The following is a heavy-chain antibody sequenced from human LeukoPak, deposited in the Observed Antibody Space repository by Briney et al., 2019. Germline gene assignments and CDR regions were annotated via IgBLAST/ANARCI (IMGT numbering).Heavy chain of an antibody. CDR1: GFTFSSYS. Sequence: GGSLRLSCAASGFTFSSYSMNWVRQAPGKGLEWVSSISSSSSYIYYADSVKGRFTISRDNAKNTLYLQMNSLRAEDTAVYFCARDYGRPRDYGMDVWGQGTTVTVSS. J-gene: IGHJ6*02. D-gene: IGHD3-10*01. V-gene: IGHV3-21*01. CDR2: ISSSSSYI. CDR3: ARDYGRPRDYGMDV.